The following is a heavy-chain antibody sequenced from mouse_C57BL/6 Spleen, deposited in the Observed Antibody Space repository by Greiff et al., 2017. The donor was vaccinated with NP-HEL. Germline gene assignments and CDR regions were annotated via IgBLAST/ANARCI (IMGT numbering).Heavy chain of an antibody. CDR2: IWTGGGT. CDR1: GFSLTSYA. D-gene: IGHD3-2*02. Sequence: VKLVESGPGLVAPSQSLSITCTVSGFSLTSYAISWVRQPPGKGLEWLGVIWTGGGTNYNSARKSRLSISKDNTKSQIFLKMNSLQTDDTARYYCASTDSSGTWGFAYWGQGTLVTVSA. CDR3: ASTDSSGTWGFAY. V-gene: IGHV2-9-1*01. J-gene: IGHJ3*01.